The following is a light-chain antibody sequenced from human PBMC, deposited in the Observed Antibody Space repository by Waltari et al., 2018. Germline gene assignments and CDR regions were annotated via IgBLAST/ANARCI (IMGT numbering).Light chain of an antibody. CDR1: SSDVGDYNY. Sequence: QSALTQPASVSGSPGQSITISCTGTSSDVGDYNYVSWYQQYPGKAPKLMIYEVNNRPSGVSNRFSGSKSGNTASLTISGLQAEDEADYYCSSYTSSSTLDVVFGGGTKLTVL. CDR3: SSYTSSSTLDVV. CDR2: EVN. J-gene: IGLJ2*01. V-gene: IGLV2-14*01.